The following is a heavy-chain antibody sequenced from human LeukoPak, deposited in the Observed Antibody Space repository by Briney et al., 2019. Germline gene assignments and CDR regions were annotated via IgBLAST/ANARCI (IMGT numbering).Heavy chain of an antibody. CDR2: IYPGYSDT. CDR1: GYSFTNYR. D-gene: IGHD6-13*01. V-gene: IGHV5-51*04. J-gene: IGHJ4*02. Sequence: GESQKIPCKGSGYSFTNYRNRRVPQIPGEGLEWMGNIYPGYSDTQYSPSFQGQVTISPDNPISTAYLQWSSLKASDTAMYYCARLSGYSSSWYYFGYWGQGTLVTVSS. CDR3: ARLSGYSSSWYYFGY.